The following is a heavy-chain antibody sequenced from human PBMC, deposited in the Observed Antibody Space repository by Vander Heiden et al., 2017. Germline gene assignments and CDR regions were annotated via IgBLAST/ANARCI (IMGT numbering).Heavy chain of an antibody. CDR3: AREYCSGGSCYSGIKGYYGMDV. V-gene: IGHV1-46*01. J-gene: IGHJ6*02. Sequence: QVQLVQSGAEVKKPGASVKVSCKASGYTFTSYYMHWVRQAPGQGLEGMGIIHPRCGNTSYAQEFQGQVTITKDTSTSTVYMELSSLRSEDTAVYYCAREYCSGGSCYSGIKGYYGMDVWGQGTTVTVSS. CDR2: IHPRCGNT. CDR1: GYTFTSYY. D-gene: IGHD2-15*01.